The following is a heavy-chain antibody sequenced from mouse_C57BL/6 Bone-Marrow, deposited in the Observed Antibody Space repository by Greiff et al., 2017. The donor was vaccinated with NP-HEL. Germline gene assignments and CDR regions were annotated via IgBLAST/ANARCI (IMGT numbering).Heavy chain of an antibody. D-gene: IGHD2-5*01. CDR2: LYPGSGST. V-gene: IGHV1-55*01. CDR1: GYTFTSYW. CDR3: ARFPATIVTTRYFDV. J-gene: IGHJ1*03. Sequence: VQLQQPGAELVKPGASVKMSCKASGYTFTSYWITWVKQRPGQGLEWIGDLYPGSGSTNYNEKFKSKATLTVDTSSSTAYMQLSSLTSEDSAVYYCARFPATIVTTRYFDVWGTGTTVTVSS.